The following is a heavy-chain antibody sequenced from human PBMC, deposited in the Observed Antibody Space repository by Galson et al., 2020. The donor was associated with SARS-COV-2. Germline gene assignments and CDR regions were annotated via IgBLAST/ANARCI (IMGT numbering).Heavy chain of an antibody. Sequence: TGGSLRLSCAASGFTPEDHATHWDRHAPEKGLEWVSGISRNTGGIGYADSVKGRFTTTRDNAKNSLYLPMNSLRAEDTAFYYCAKDTSGITSMVDYWGQGTLVTVSS. D-gene: IGHD5-18*01. CDR3: AKDTSGITSMVDY. V-gene: IGHV3-9*02. CDR1: GFTPEDHA. CDR2: ISRNTGGI. J-gene: IGHJ4*02.